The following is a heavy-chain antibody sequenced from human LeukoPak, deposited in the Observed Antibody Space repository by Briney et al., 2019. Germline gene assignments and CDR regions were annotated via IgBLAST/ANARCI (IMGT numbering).Heavy chain of an antibody. V-gene: IGHV4-59*01. CDR1: GGSISRYY. Sequence: SETLSLTCTVSGGSISRYYWSCTRQPPGKGLEWIGCIYYSGSTKYSPSLKRRVTISVDTSKNQFSLKVSSVTAADTAVYYCARESGSGRPLYYFDYWGQGTLVTVSS. CDR2: IYYSGST. CDR3: ARESGSGRPLYYFDY. J-gene: IGHJ4*02. D-gene: IGHD3-10*01.